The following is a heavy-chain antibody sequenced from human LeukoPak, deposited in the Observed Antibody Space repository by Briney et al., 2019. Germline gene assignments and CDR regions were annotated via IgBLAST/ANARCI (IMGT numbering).Heavy chain of an antibody. CDR1: GVSISSNNYY. CDR2: IYYSGTT. Sequence: SETLSLTCTVSGVSISSNNYYWGWIRQPPGKGLEWIGNIYYSGTTYYNPSLKSRVTILVDTSKNQFSLNLSSVTAADTAVYYCARRGIAAAGYDYWGQGTLVTVSS. J-gene: IGHJ4*02. CDR3: ARRGIAAAGYDY. D-gene: IGHD6-13*01. V-gene: IGHV4-39*07.